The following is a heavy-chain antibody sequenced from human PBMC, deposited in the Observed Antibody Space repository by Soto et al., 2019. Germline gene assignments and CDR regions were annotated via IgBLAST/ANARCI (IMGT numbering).Heavy chain of an antibody. J-gene: IGHJ4*02. Sequence: GGSLRLSFAAPGFTFYDYAMHWVRQAPGEGPEWVLGISWNSGSIGYADSVKGRFTISRDNAKNSLYLQMNSLRAEDTALYYCAKDRDMITFGGVIVPYYFDYWGQGTLVTVSS. D-gene: IGHD3-16*02. CDR1: GFTFYDYA. CDR3: AKDRDMITFGGVIVPYYFDY. V-gene: IGHV3-9*01. CDR2: ISWNSGSI.